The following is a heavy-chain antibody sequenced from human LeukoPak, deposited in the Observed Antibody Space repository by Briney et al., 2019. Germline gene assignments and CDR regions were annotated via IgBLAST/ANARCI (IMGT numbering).Heavy chain of an antibody. Sequence: SETLSLTCTVSGGSISSYYWSWIRQPPGKGLDWIGYIYYSGSTNYNPSLKSRVTISVDTSKNQFSLKLSSVTAADTAVYYCARVRCSGGSCYLFDYWGRGTLVTVSS. CDR3: ARVRCSGGSCYLFDY. CDR2: IYYSGST. D-gene: IGHD2-15*01. V-gene: IGHV4-59*01. CDR1: GGSISSYY. J-gene: IGHJ4*02.